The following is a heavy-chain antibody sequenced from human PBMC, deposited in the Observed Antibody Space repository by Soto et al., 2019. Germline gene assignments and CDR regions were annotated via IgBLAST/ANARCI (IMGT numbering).Heavy chain of an antibody. J-gene: IGHJ2*01. CDR3: AKVGPKHWYFDL. CDR2: VTGSGAIT. CDR1: GFTFSSYA. V-gene: IGHV3-23*01. Sequence: EVQLLESGGGLVQPGESLRLSCAASGFTFSSYAMSWVRQAPGKGLEWVSAVTGSGAITFYADSVKGRFTISRDNSKDTVFLQMNSLRAEDTAVYYCAKVGPKHWYFDLWGRGTLVTVSS.